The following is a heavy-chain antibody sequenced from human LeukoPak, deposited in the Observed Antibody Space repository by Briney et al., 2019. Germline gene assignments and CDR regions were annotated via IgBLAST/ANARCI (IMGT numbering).Heavy chain of an antibody. J-gene: IGHJ6*03. CDR3: ARVRYYYYYMDV. Sequence: SETLSLTCAVYGGSFSGYYWSWIRQPPGKGLEWIGEINHSGSTNYNPSLKSRVTISVDTSKNQFSLKLSSVTAADTAVYYCARVRYYYYYMDVWGKGTTVTVSS. V-gene: IGHV4-34*01. CDR2: INHSGST. CDR1: GGSFSGYY.